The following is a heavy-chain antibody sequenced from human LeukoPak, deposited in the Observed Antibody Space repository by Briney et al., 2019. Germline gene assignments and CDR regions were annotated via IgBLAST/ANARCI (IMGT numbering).Heavy chain of an antibody. D-gene: IGHD6-19*01. V-gene: IGHV1-18*01. CDR1: GYTFTSYG. J-gene: IGHJ4*02. Sequence: ASVKVSCKASGYTFTSYGISWVRQAPGQGLEWMGWISAYNGNTNYAQKLQGRVTMTTDTSTSTAYMELRSLRSDDTAVYYCAIGVLVAVAGRFGTGYFDYWGQGTLVTVSS. CDR3: AIGVLVAVAGRFGTGYFDY. CDR2: ISAYNGNT.